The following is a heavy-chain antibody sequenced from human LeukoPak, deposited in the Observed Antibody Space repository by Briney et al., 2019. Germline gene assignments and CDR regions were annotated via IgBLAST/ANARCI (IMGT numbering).Heavy chain of an antibody. CDR1: GGSISSYY. J-gene: IGHJ5*02. CDR3: AGAAEYNWFDP. Sequence: SETLPLTCTVSGGSISSYYWNWIRQPPGKGLEWIGYIYYSGSTNYNPSLKSRVTISVDTSKNQFSLKLNSVTAADTAVYYCAGAAEYNWFDPWGQGTLVTVSS. CDR2: IYYSGST. V-gene: IGHV4-59*01.